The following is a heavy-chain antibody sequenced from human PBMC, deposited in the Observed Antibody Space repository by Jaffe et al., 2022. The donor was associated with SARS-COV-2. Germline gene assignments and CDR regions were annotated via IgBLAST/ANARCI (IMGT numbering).Heavy chain of an antibody. V-gene: IGHV4-61*02. D-gene: IGHD3-22*01. CDR3: ARESYSGGYHD. Sequence: QVLLQESGPGLVKPSQTLSLTCSVSGDSILSGDYYWTWIRQPAGKGLEWIGRIYLSGATTYSPSLESRVTMSLDTLKSQFSLKLSSVTAADTAIYYCARESYSGGYHDWGQGILVTVSS. CDR1: GDSILSGDYY. J-gene: IGHJ4*02. CDR2: IYLSGAT.